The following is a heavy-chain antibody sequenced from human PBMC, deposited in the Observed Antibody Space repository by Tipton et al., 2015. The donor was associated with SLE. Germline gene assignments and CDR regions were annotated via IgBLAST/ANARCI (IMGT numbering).Heavy chain of an antibody. CDR1: GFTFSSYW. CDR2: IKQDGSEK. D-gene: IGHD1-26*01. V-gene: IGHV3-7*01. Sequence: GSLRLSCAASGFTFSSYWMSWVRQAPGKGLEWVANIKQDGSEKYYVDSVKGRFTISRDNAKNSLYLQMNSLRAEDTAVYYCAAYDGSYHDWFDPWGQGTLVTVSS. CDR3: AAYDGSYHDWFDP. J-gene: IGHJ5*02.